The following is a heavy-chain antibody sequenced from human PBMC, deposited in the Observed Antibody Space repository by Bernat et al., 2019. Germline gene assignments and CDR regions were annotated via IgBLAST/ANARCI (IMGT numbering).Heavy chain of an antibody. Sequence: QVQLVESGGGVVQPGRSLRLSCAASGFTFSSYGMHWVRQAPGKGLEWVAVIWYDGSNKYYADSVKGRFTISRDNSKNTLYLQMNSLRAGDTAVYYCARDSGSSAFDIWGQGTMVTVSS. V-gene: IGHV3-33*01. D-gene: IGHD3-10*01. CDR1: GFTFSSYG. CDR2: IWYDGSNK. CDR3: ARDSGSSAFDI. J-gene: IGHJ3*02.